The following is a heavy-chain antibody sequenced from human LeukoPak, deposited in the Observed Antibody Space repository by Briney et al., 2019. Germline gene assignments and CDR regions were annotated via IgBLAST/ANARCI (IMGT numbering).Heavy chain of an antibody. CDR2: ISGSGGGT. J-gene: IGHJ3*01. CDR1: GVTFSCYV. Sequence: GGSLRLSCEASGVTFSCYVMSWVRQAPGKGPEWVSGISGSGGGTYYADFVKGRFAISRDNSKNTLYLQMNSLRAEDSALYYCVQEGPRGLAFDVWGQGTRVTVSS. CDR3: VQEGPRGLAFDV. V-gene: IGHV3-23*01.